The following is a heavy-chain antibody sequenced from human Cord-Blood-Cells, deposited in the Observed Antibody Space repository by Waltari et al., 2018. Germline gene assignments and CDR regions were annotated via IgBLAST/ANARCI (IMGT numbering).Heavy chain of an antibody. J-gene: IGHJ5*02. CDR1: GGSFSGYY. D-gene: IGHD2-15*01. Sequence: QVQLQQWGAGLLKPSETLSLTCAVYGGSFSGYYWSWIRQPPGKGLEWIGEINHSGSTNYNPSLNSRVTISVDTSKNQFSLKLSSVTAADTAVYYCARGNCSGGSCSNWFDPWGQGTLVTVSS. CDR2: INHSGST. CDR3: ARGNCSGGSCSNWFDP. V-gene: IGHV4-34*01.